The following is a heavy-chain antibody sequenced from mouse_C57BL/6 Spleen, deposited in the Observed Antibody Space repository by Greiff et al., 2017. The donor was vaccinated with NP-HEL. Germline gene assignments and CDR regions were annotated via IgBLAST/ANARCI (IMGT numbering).Heavy chain of an antibody. J-gene: IGHJ3*01. D-gene: IGHD4-1*01. V-gene: IGHV6-3*01. Sequence: EVKLMESGGGLVQPGGSMKLSCVASGFTFSNYWMNWVRQSPEKGLEWVAQIRLKSDNYATHYAESVKGRFTISRDDSKSSVYLQMNNLRAEDTGIYYCTGIDWSGTFAYWGQGTLVTVSA. CDR2: IRLKSDNYAT. CDR1: GFTFSNYW. CDR3: TGIDWSGTFAY.